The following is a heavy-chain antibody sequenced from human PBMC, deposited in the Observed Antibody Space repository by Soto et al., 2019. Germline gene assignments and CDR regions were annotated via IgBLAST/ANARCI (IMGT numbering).Heavy chain of an antibody. V-gene: IGHV1-69*13. CDR3: VRARSTDSRPDY. Sequence: ASVKVSCQASGGTFSSYAISWVRQAPGQGLEWMGGIIPIFGTANYAQKFQGRVTITADESTSTAYMELSSLRSEDTAVYFCVRARSTDSRPDYWGQGTLVTVSS. CDR1: GGTFSSYA. J-gene: IGHJ4*02. D-gene: IGHD3-22*01. CDR2: IIPIFGTA.